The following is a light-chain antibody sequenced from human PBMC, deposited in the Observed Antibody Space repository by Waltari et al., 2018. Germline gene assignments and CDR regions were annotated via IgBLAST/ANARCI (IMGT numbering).Light chain of an antibody. CDR1: SGHSSNA. Sequence: QLVLTQSPSASASLGASVKLTCTLSSGHSSNAIPWHQQQPEKGPRYLMKLNSDGSHSKGDGIPDRFSGSSSGPERYLTISSLQSEDEADYYCQTWGSGIRVFGGGTKLTVL. CDR2: LNSDGSH. J-gene: IGLJ2*01. V-gene: IGLV4-69*01. CDR3: QTWGSGIRV.